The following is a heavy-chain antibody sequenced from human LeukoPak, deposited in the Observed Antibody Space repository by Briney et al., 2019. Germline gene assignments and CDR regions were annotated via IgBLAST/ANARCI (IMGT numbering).Heavy chain of an antibody. D-gene: IGHD3-22*01. Sequence: GGSLRLSCAASGFTFSSYWMHWVRQAPGKGLVWVSRINSDGSSTSYADSVKGRLTISRDNAKNTLYLQMNSLRAEDTAVYYCARPSDYYDSSVAFDIWGQGTMVTVSS. V-gene: IGHV3-74*01. J-gene: IGHJ3*02. CDR2: INSDGSST. CDR1: GFTFSSYW. CDR3: ARPSDYYDSSVAFDI.